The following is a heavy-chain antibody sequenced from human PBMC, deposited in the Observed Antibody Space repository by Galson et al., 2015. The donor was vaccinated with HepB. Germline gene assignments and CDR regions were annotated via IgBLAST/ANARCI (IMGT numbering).Heavy chain of an antibody. Sequence: SLRLSCAASGFTFSSYSMNWVRQAPGKGLEWVSSISSSSSYIYYADSVKGRFTISRDNAKNSLYLQMNSLRAEDTAVYYCARDAYTGYSSSWYSPVDYWGQGTLVTVSS. D-gene: IGHD6-13*01. V-gene: IGHV3-21*01. CDR3: ARDAYTGYSSSWYSPVDY. J-gene: IGHJ4*02. CDR2: ISSSSSYI. CDR1: GFTFSSYS.